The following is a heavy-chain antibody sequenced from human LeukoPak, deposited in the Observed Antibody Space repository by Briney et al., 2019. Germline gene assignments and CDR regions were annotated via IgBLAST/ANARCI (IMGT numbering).Heavy chain of an antibody. V-gene: IGHV3-9*01. J-gene: IGHJ4*02. CDR1: GSTFDDYA. CDR3: AKGGVVVPAAMDY. D-gene: IGHD2-2*01. CDR2: ISWNSGSI. Sequence: GGSLRLSCAASGSTFDDYAMHWVRQAPGKGLEWVSGISWNSGSIGYADSVKGRFTISRDNAKNSLYLQMNSLRAEDTALYYCAKGGVVVPAAMDYWGQGTLVTVSS.